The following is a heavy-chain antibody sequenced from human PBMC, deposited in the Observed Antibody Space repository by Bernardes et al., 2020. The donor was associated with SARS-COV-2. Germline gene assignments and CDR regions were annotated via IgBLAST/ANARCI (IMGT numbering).Heavy chain of an antibody. D-gene: IGHD6-19*01. Sequence: LSLTCAVSGYSISSSYYWGWIRQTPGKGLEWIGTIYHTGSTYYNPSLKSRVTISVDTSKNQFSLNLNSVTAADTAIYYCTRSAGIAVAHVDYWGQGALVTVSS. V-gene: IGHV4-38-2*01. CDR2: IYHTGST. CDR1: GYSISSSYY. CDR3: TRSAGIAVAHVDY. J-gene: IGHJ4*02.